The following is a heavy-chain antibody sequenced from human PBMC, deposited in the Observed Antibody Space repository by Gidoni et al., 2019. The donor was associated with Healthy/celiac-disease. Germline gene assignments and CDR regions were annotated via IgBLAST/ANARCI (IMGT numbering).Heavy chain of an antibody. V-gene: IGHV1-69-2*01. D-gene: IGHD3-22*01. CDR3: AASRGGYDLSFDY. CDR1: GYTFTHYS. Sequence: EVQPVQSGAEVKKPGHTVQISCKDSGYTFTHYSMHWVQQPPGKGLEWMGLVDPEDGERRYEEKFQSRGTRIAETCTDTAYMELSSLGSEDTAVYYCAASRGGYDLSFDYWGQGTLVTVSS. CDR2: VDPEDGER. J-gene: IGHJ4*02.